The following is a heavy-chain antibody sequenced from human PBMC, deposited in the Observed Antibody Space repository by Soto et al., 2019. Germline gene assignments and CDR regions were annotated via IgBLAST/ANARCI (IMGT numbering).Heavy chain of an antibody. J-gene: IGHJ4*02. CDR2: ISYDGSNK. V-gene: IGHV3-30*03. CDR1: GFTFSSYG. CDR3: ARGEEAVDAVDFDY. D-gene: IGHD6-19*01. Sequence: QVQLVESGGGVVQPGRSLRLSCAASGFTFSSYGMHWDRQAPGKGLEWVAVISYDGSNKYYADSVKGLFTISRDTSKNTLYLQMNSLGAEDTAVYYCARGEEAVDAVDFDYWGQGTLVTVSS.